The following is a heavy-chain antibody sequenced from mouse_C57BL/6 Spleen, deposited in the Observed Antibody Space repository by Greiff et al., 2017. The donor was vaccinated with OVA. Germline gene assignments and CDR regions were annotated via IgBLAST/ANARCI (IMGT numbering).Heavy chain of an antibody. CDR1: GYAFSSSW. J-gene: IGHJ2*01. V-gene: IGHV1-82*01. CDR3: DYYDYDGTSTFDY. CDR2: IYPGDGDT. D-gene: IGHD2-4*01. Sequence: QVQLQQSGPELVKPGASVKISCKASGYAFSSSWMNWVKQRPGKGLEWIGRIYPGDGDTNYNGKFKGKATLTADKSSSTAYMQLSSLTSEDSAVYFCDYYDYDGTSTFDYWGQGTTLTVSS.